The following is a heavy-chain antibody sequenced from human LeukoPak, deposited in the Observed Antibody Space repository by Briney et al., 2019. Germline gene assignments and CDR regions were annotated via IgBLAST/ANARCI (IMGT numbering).Heavy chain of an antibody. CDR2: IYHSGST. CDR3: ARLVVTAIAFDY. V-gene: IGHV4-59*12. Sequence: SETLSLTCTVSGGSISSYYWSWIRQPPGKGLEWIGEIYHSGSTNYNPSLKSRVTISVDKSKNQFSLKLSSVTAADTAVYYCARLVVTAIAFDYWGQGTLVTVSS. D-gene: IGHD2-21*02. CDR1: GGSISSYY. J-gene: IGHJ4*02.